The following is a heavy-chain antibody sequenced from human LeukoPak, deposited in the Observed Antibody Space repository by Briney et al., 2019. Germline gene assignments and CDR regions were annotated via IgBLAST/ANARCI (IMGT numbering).Heavy chain of an antibody. J-gene: IGHJ4*02. Sequence: ASVKVSCKASGYTFTSYYMHWVRHAPGQGLEWMGIINSSGGSTSYAQKFQGRVTMTRDMSTSTVYMELSSLRSEDTAVYYCARVPLLYSSGWYAFDYWGQGTLVTVSS. D-gene: IGHD6-19*01. CDR1: GYTFTSYY. CDR2: INSSGGST. V-gene: IGHV1-46*01. CDR3: ARVPLLYSSGWYAFDY.